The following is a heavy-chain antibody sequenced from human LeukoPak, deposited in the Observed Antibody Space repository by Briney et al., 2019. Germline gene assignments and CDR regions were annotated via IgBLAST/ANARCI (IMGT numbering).Heavy chain of an antibody. D-gene: IGHD7-27*01. J-gene: IGHJ4*02. CDR2: IYYSGST. V-gene: IGHV4-61*01. CDR1: GGSISSSSYY. CDR3: AGITGDVDY. Sequence: KPSETLSLTCTVSGGSISSSSYYWSWIRQPPGKGLEWIGYIYYSGSTNYNPSLKSRVTISVDTSKNQFSLKLSSVTAADTAVYYCAGITGDVDYWGQGTLVAVSS.